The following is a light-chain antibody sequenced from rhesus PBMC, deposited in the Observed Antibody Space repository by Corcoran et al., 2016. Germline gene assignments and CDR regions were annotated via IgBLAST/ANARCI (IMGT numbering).Light chain of an antibody. CDR2: AAS. CDR1: QGISDY. CDR3: LQGYSTQWT. Sequence: DIQMTQSPSSLSASVGDRVTITCRASQGISDYLNWYQQKPGKAPKRLIYAASSLESGVPSRFSGSGSGTEFTLTISSLQPEDFAAYYCLQGYSTQWTFGQGTKVEIK. J-gene: IGKJ1*01. V-gene: IGKV1-36*02.